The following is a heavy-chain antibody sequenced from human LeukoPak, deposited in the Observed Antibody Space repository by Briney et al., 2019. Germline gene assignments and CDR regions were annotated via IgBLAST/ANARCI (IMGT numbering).Heavy chain of an antibody. J-gene: IGHJ4*02. V-gene: IGHV3-74*01. D-gene: IGHD6-13*01. CDR2: INSDGKAT. CDR1: GNYW. CDR3: AKLSSYWSFDY. Sequence: GGSLRLSCVASGNYWMHWVRQAPGKGLVWVSGINSDGKATSYADSVKGRFTISRDNAKNTLFLQMNSLRVEDTAVYYCAKLSSYWSFDYWGQGSLVTVSS.